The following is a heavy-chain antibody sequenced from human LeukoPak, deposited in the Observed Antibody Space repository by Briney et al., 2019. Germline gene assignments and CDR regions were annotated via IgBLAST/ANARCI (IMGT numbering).Heavy chain of an antibody. D-gene: IGHD3-10*01. J-gene: IGHJ5*02. CDR2: FDPEDGET. CDR3: ARVGEAAQDNWFDP. CDR1: GYTLTELS. Sequence: ASVKVSCKVSGYTLTELSMHWVRQAPGEGLEWMGGFDPEDGETIYAQKFQGRVTMTEDTSTDTAYMELRSLRSDDTAVYYCARVGEAAQDNWFDPWGQGTLVTVSS. V-gene: IGHV1-24*01.